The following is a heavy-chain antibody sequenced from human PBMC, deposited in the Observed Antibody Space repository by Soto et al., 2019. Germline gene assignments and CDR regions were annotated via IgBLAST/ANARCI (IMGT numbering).Heavy chain of an antibody. V-gene: IGHV3-23*01. D-gene: IGHD4-17*01. CDR3: AKASNHTVTTSHYYYYMDV. Sequence: GGSLRLSCAASGFTFSSYAMSWVRQAPGKGLEWVSAISGSGGSTYYADSVKGRFTISRDNSKNTLYLQMNSLRAEDTAVYYCAKASNHTVTTSHYYYYMDVWGKGTTVTVSS. CDR2: ISGSGGST. CDR1: GFTFSSYA. J-gene: IGHJ6*03.